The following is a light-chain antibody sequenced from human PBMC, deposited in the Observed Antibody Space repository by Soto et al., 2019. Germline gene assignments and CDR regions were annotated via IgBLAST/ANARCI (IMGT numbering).Light chain of an antibody. Sequence: QSVLTQPPSGSGAPGQGGTITCSGGSSNMGTNTVSWYQQVPGTAPKVLIYVNDQRPSGVPDRFSGSNSGTSASLAISGLQPEDEAEYYCVAWDDSLNGHVFGTGTKVTVL. CDR2: VND. CDR3: VAWDDSLNGHV. V-gene: IGLV1-44*01. J-gene: IGLJ1*01. CDR1: SSNMGTNT.